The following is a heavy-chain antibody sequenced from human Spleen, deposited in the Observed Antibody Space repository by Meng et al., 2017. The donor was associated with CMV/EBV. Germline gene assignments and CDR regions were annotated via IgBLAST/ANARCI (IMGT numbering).Heavy chain of an antibody. CDR2: IRRKIYGETT. D-gene: IGHD3-10*01. Sequence: GESLKISCSASGFTFGDYAMSWVRQAPGKGLEWVGLIRRKIYGETTEYAASVKGRFTISRDDSKSIAYLQTNSLKTEDTAMYYCTRDRGTMGQNDAFDIWGQGTMVTVSS. J-gene: IGHJ3*02. CDR1: GFTFGDYA. V-gene: IGHV3-49*04. CDR3: TRDRGTMGQNDAFDI.